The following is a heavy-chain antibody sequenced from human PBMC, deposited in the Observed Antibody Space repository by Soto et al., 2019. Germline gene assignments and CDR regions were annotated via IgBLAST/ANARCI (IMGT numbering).Heavy chain of an antibody. V-gene: IGHV4-31*03. Sequence: SETLSLTCTVSGGSISSGGYYWSWIRQHPGKGLEWIGYIYYSGSTYYNPSLKSRVTISVDTSKNQFSLKLSSVTAADTAVYYSARDLGYSYGYFDLWGRGTLVTVSS. CDR3: ARDLGYSYGYFDL. CDR2: IYYSGST. D-gene: IGHD5-18*01. CDR1: GGSISSGGYY. J-gene: IGHJ2*01.